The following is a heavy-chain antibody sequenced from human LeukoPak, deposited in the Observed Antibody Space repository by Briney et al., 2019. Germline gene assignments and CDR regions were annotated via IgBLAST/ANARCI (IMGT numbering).Heavy chain of an antibody. CDR3: ARGGFFSSGGNWFDP. V-gene: IGHV4-61*02. J-gene: IGHJ5*02. CDR1: GDSISSGDYY. D-gene: IGHD3-10*01. CDR2: ISSSGST. Sequence: SETLSLTCTVSGDSISSGDYYWSWIRQPAGKGLEWIGRISSSGSTNYNPSLKSRVTISVDTSKNQFSLKLSSVTAADTAVYYCARGGFFSSGGNWFDPWGQGTLVTVSS.